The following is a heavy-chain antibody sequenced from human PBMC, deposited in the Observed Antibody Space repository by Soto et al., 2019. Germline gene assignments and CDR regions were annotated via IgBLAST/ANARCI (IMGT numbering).Heavy chain of an antibody. V-gene: IGHV1-18*01. CDR2: ISAYTDTP. J-gene: IGHJ4*02. CDR3: ASREVDTPMVNYY. D-gene: IGHD5-18*01. CDR1: GYTFTNFG. Sequence: ASVKVSCKASGYTFTNFGVTWVRRAPGQGLEWMGWISAYTDTPNYAQKFQGRVTMTIDTSTSTAYMDLRSLTSDDTAVYYCASREVDTPMVNYYWGQGTLVTVSS.